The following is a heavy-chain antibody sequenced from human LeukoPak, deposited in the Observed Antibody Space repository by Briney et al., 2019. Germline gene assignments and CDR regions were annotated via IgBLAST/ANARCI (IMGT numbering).Heavy chain of an antibody. CDR3: AQSGSYFDY. D-gene: IGHD1-26*01. CDR2: IKEDGSER. V-gene: IGHV3-7*01. Sequence: GGSLRLSCAASGFTFSHYWMSWVRQAPGKGLEWVANIKEDGSERNYVDSVKGRFTISRDNAKNSVYLQMDSLRAEDTAVYHCAQSGSYFDYLGQGTLVTVSS. CDR1: GFTFSHYW. J-gene: IGHJ4*02.